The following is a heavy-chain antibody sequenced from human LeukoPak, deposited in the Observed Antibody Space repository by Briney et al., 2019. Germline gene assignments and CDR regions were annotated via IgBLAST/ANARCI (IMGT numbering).Heavy chain of an antibody. J-gene: IGHJ4*02. CDR2: ISAYNGNT. Sequence: ASVKVSCNASGYSFTNYGISWVRQAPGQGLEWMGWISAYNGNTNYAQKLQGRVTMTTDTSTSTAYMELRSLRSDDTAVYYCASIAVAGTLDYWGQGTLVTVSS. CDR1: GYSFTNYG. V-gene: IGHV1-18*01. D-gene: IGHD6-19*01. CDR3: ASIAVAGTLDY.